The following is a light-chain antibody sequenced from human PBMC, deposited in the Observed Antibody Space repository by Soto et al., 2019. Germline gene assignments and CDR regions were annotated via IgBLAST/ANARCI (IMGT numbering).Light chain of an antibody. J-gene: IGLJ2*01. CDR1: SSDVGAYNY. CDR3: CSCTSSHTAV. V-gene: IGLV2-11*01. CDR2: DVN. Sequence: QSALTQPRSVSGSPGQSVTISCTGTSSDVGAYNYVSWYQQHPGKAPKLMIYDVNKRPSGVPYRFSGSKSGNTASLTISGLQAEDEADYYCCSCTSSHTAVFGGGTKVTVL.